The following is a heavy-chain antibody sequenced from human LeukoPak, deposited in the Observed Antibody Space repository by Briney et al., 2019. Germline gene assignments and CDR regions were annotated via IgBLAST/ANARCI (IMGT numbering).Heavy chain of an antibody. CDR1: GYTFTGSC. Sequence: ASVKVSCKASGYTFTGSCMRWVRQAPGQGLEWMGWINANSGGTNYAQKFQGRVTMTRDTSMTTAYMELSRLGSDDTAVYYCARNMVRGSPVGIYWYFDLWGRGTLVTVSS. D-gene: IGHD3-10*01. V-gene: IGHV1-2*02. J-gene: IGHJ2*01. CDR3: ARNMVRGSPVGIYWYFDL. CDR2: INANSGGT.